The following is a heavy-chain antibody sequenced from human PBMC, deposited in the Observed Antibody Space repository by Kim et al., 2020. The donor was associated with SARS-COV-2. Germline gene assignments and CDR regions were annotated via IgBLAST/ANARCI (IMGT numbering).Heavy chain of an antibody. J-gene: IGHJ4*02. Sequence: GGSLRLSCEASGFTFNTYGIHWVRQAPGKGLEWVAVISYDGSKKYYVDSVKGRFTISRDNSKNTLYLQMNSLRIEDTAVYYCAKSFSGFYFGYDYWGQGTLVTVSS. CDR3: AKSFSGFYFGYDY. CDR1: GFTFNTYG. CDR2: ISYDGSKK. V-gene: IGHV3-30*18. D-gene: IGHD1-26*01.